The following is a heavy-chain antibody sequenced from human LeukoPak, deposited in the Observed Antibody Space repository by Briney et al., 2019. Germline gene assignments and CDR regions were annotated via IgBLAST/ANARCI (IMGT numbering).Heavy chain of an antibody. D-gene: IGHD3-10*01. CDR3: ARHRGYYGSGSYNNMRDALDI. J-gene: IGHJ3*02. V-gene: IGHV4-34*01. Sequence: SETLSLTCAVYGGSFSGYYWSWIRQPPGKGLEWIGEINHSGSTNYNPSLKSRVTISVETSKNQFSLKLKAVTAADTAVYYCARHRGYYGSGSYNNMRDALDIWGQGTTVIVSS. CDR2: INHSGST. CDR1: GGSFSGYY.